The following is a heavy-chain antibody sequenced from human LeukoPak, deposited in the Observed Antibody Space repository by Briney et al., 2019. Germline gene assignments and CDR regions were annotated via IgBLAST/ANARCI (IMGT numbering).Heavy chain of an antibody. CDR3: ARDKYGRYCSSTSCYSGGDMDV. V-gene: IGHV3-21*01. J-gene: IGHJ6*03. CDR1: GFTFSSYS. CDR2: ISSSSSYI. D-gene: IGHD2-2*01. Sequence: PGGSLRLSCAASGFTFSSYSMNWVRQAPGKGLEWVSSISSSSSYIYYADSVKGRFTISRDNAKNSLYLQMNSLRAEDTAVYCCARDKYGRYCSSTSCYSGGDMDVWGKGTTVTVSS.